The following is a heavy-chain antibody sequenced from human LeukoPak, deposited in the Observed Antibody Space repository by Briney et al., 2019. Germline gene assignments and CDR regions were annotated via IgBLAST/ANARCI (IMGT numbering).Heavy chain of an antibody. CDR2: IYTSGTT. Sequence: SETLSLTCTVSGGSISSGSRYWSWIRQPAGKGLEWIGRIYTSGTTNYNPSLKSRVTISRDTSKKQFSLKLSSVTAADTAVYYCARAEYYYDSSGYFYDAFDIWGQGTMVTVSS. V-gene: IGHV4-61*02. J-gene: IGHJ3*02. CDR1: GGSISSGSRY. D-gene: IGHD3-22*01. CDR3: ARAEYYYDSSGYFYDAFDI.